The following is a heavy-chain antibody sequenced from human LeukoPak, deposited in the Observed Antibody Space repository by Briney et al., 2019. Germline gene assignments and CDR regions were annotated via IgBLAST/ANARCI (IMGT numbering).Heavy chain of an antibody. D-gene: IGHD3-3*01. J-gene: IGHJ2*01. Sequence: SETLSLTCTVSGGSISSSSYYWGWIRQPPGKGLEWIGSIYYSGSTYYNPSLKSRVTISVDTSKNQFSLKLSSVTAADTAVYYCARLGLEWLFRRIAFDIWGRGTVVTVSS. CDR3: ARLGLEWLFRRIAFDI. V-gene: IGHV4-39*01. CDR2: IYYSGST. CDR1: GGSISSSSYY.